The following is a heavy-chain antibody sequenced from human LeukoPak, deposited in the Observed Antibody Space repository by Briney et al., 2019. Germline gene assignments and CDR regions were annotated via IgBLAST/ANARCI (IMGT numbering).Heavy chain of an antibody. CDR2: IYPGDSDT. V-gene: IGHV5-51*01. CDR3: ARLDSSGYYFYEYFDY. Sequence: GESLKISCKGSGYIFSDFWIVWVRQMPGQGLEWMGTIYPGDSDTRYSPSFQGQVTISADKSISTAYLQWSSLKASDTAMYYCARLDSSGYYFYEYFDYWGQGTLVTVSS. D-gene: IGHD3-22*01. CDR1: GYIFSDFW. J-gene: IGHJ4*02.